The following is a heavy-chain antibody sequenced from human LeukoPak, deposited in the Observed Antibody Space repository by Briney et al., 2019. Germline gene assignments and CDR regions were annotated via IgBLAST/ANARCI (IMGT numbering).Heavy chain of an antibody. D-gene: IGHD5-24*01. CDR2: IYYSGST. CDR3: AKGPRDGYNFFFDY. V-gene: IGHV4-59*12. Sequence: PSETLSLTCTVSIGPIRSYYWSWIRQPPGKGLEWIGYIYYSGSTNYNPSLKSRVTISVDTSKNQFSLKLSSVTAADTAVYYCAKGPRDGYNFFFDYWGQGILVTVSS. CDR1: IGPIRSYY. J-gene: IGHJ4*02.